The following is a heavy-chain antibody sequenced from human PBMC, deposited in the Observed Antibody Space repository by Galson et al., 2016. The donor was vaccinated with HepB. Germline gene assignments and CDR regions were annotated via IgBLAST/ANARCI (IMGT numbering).Heavy chain of an antibody. J-gene: IGHJ4*02. CDR2: TFDNFKWYH. Sequence: CAISGDRVSSNSAVWNWIRQSPSRGLEWLGRTFDNFKWYHDDAVSVKSRITVNADKSKKQFSLHLNSVTHDDTAVSYCTRGFESSSGWYYFDHWGQGTLVTVSS. V-gene: IGHV6-1*01. D-gene: IGHD6-19*01. CDR3: TRGFESSSGWYYFDH. CDR1: GDRVSSNSAV.